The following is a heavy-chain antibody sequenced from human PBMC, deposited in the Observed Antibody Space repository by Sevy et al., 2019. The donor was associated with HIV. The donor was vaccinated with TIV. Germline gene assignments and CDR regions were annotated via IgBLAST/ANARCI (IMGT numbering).Heavy chain of an antibody. V-gene: IGHV3-23*01. CDR2: ISGSGGST. J-gene: IGHJ4*02. D-gene: IGHD6-13*01. CDR3: AKDREGECKLDYFDY. CDR1: GFTFSSYA. Sequence: GGSLRLSCAASGFTFSSYAMSWVRQAPGKGLEWVSAISGSGGSTYYADSVKGRFTISRDNSKNTLYLQMNSLRAEDTAVYYCAKDREGECKLDYFDYWGQGTLVTVSS.